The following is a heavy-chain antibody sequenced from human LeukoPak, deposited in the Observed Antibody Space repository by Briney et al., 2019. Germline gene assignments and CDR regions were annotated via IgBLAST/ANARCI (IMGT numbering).Heavy chain of an antibody. CDR3: AXQXSGYYAFDI. Sequence: PSETLSLTCTVSGGSISSYYWSWIRQPPGKGLEWIGYIYYSGSTNHNPSLKSRVTISVDTSKNQFSLKLSSVTAADTAVYYCAXQXSGYYAFDIWGQGTTVTVSS. D-gene: IGHD3-22*01. CDR1: GGSISSYY. V-gene: IGHV4-59*08. CDR2: IYYSGST. J-gene: IGHJ3*02.